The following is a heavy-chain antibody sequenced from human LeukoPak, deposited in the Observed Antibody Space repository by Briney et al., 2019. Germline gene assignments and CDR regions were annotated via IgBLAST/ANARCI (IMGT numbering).Heavy chain of an antibody. CDR1: GGPISSYY. CDR3: ARRGSSSAHDY. D-gene: IGHD6-6*01. V-gene: IGHV4-59*01. CDR2: IYYSGST. J-gene: IGHJ4*02. Sequence: SETLSLTCTVSGGPISSYYWSWIRQPPGKGLEWIGYIYYSGSTNYNPSLKSRVTISVDTSKNQFSLKLSSVTAADTAVYYCARRGSSSAHDYWGQGTLVTVSS.